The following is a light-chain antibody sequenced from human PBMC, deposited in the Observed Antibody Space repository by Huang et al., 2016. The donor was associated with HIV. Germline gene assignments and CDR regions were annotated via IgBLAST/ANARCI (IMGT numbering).Light chain of an antibody. CDR2: DAS. CDR3: QQRSSWPLT. CDR1: QSVGSL. J-gene: IGKJ4*01. V-gene: IGKV3-11*01. Sequence: EIVLTQSPAVLSLSLGERATFSCKASQSVGSLLAWFQQKPGQAPRLLIYDASNRATDIPARVSGSGSGTDFTLTISSLDPEDFALYYCQQRSSWPLTFGGGTKVEIK.